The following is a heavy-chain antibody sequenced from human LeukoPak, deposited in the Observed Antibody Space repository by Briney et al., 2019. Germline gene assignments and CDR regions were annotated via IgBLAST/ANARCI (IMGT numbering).Heavy chain of an antibody. CDR2: IYYSGST. D-gene: IGHD3-9*01. CDR1: GASISSYY. Sequence: PSPTLSLTCTVSGASISSYYWSWIRQPPGKGLEWIGYIYYSGSTNYNPSLKSRVTISVDTSKNQFSLKRSAVTAADTAVYYCARGDLDILTGYPSRGGDVWGQGTTVTVSS. V-gene: IGHV4-59*01. CDR3: ARGDLDILTGYPSRGGDV. J-gene: IGHJ6*02.